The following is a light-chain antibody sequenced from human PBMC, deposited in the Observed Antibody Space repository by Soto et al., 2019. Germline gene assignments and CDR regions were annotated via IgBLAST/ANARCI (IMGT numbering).Light chain of an antibody. CDR1: QSVKNNY. CDR3: QQYGSTPLT. J-gene: IGKJ4*01. CDR2: DAS. Sequence: EIVLKQSPDTLSLSPGERATLSCRASQSVKNNYLAWYQQKPGQPPRFLIYDASSRATGIPDRFSGSGSGTDFTLTISTPEPEDFAVYYCQQYGSTPLTFGGGTKV. V-gene: IGKV3-20*01.